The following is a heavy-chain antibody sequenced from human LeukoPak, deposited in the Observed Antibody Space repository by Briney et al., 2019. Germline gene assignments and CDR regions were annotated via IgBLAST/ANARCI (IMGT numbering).Heavy chain of an antibody. V-gene: IGHV3-33*08. CDR3: ARSFYGDYTIDY. D-gene: IGHD4-17*01. CDR2: IWYDGSNK. J-gene: IGHJ4*02. Sequence: GGSLRLSCAASGFTFSSYAMSWVRQAPGKGLEWVAVIWYDGSNKYYADSVKGRFTISRDNSKNTLYLQMNSLRAEDTAVYYCARSFYGDYTIDYWGQGTLVTVSS. CDR1: GFTFSSYA.